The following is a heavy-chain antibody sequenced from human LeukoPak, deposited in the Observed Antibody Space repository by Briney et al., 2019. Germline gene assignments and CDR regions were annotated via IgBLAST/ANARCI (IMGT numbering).Heavy chain of an antibody. CDR3: ARGLDDY. D-gene: IGHD3-3*01. CDR1: GGSISSSSYY. V-gene: IGHV4-39*01. CDR2: IYYSGST. J-gene: IGHJ4*02. Sequence: SETLSLTCTVSGGSISSSSYYWGWIRQPPGKGLEWIGSIYYSGSTYYNPSLKSRVTISVDTSKNQFSLRLSSVTAADTAVYYCARGLDDYWGQGTLVTVSS.